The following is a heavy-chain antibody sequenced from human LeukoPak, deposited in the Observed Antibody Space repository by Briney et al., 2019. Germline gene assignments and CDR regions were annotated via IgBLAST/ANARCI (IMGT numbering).Heavy chain of an antibody. CDR1: GFTFSSYW. CDR2: IKQDGSEK. Sequence: GGSLRLSCAASGFTFSSYWMSWVRQAPGKGLEWVANIKQDGSEKYYVDSVKGRFTISRDNAKNSLYLQMNSLRAEDTAVYYVAEYGWGSNWGCWFAPWGKGTLVTVS. D-gene: IGHD3-10*01. V-gene: IGHV3-7*01. CDR3: AEYGWGSNWGCWFAP. J-gene: IGHJ5*02.